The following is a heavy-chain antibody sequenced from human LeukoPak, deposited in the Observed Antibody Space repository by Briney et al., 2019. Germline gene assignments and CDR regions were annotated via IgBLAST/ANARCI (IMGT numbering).Heavy chain of an antibody. V-gene: IGHV3-33*01. CDR3: ARTYGDYYFDY. Sequence: GGSLRLSCAASGFTFSSYGMHWVRQAPGKGLELVAVIWYDGSNKYYADSVKGRFTISRDNSKNTLYLQMNSLRAEDTAVYYCARTYGDYYFDYWGRGTLVTVSS. J-gene: IGHJ4*02. D-gene: IGHD4-17*01. CDR1: GFTFSSYG. CDR2: IWYDGSNK.